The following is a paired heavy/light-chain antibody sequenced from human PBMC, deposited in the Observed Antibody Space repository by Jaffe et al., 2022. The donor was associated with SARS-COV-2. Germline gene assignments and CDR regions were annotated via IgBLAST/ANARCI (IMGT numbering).Heavy chain of an antibody. CDR3: ARQGEMATMNPFDY. D-gene: IGHD5-12*01. V-gene: IGHV5-51*01. CDR2: IYPADSDT. CDR1: GYTFTRHW. Sequence: EVQLVQSGAEVKKPGEFLKISCKGSGYTFTRHWIAWVRQMPGRGLELMGIIYPADSDTRYSPSFRGLVTISADKSMSTAYLQWSSLKASDTAMYYCARQGEMATMNPFDYWGQGTLVTVSS. J-gene: IGHJ4*02.
Light chain of an antibody. CDR1: SGDVGSYNY. CDR3: SSYTSSADYV. J-gene: IGLJ1*01. Sequence: QSALSQPASVSGSPGQSITISCTGTSGDVGSYNYVSWYQQHPGKAPKLLIYDVNTRPSGVSNRFSGSKSGNTASLTISGLQPEDGADYYCSSYTSSADYVFGTGTKVIVL. V-gene: IGLV2-14*03. CDR2: DVN.